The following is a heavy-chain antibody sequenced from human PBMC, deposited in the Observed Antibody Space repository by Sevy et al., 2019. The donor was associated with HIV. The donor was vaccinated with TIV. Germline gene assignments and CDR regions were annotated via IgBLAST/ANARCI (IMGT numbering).Heavy chain of an antibody. V-gene: IGHV4-39*01. CDR3: ARLESGIAAAGTWVDY. J-gene: IGHJ4*02. D-gene: IGHD6-13*01. Sequence: SETLSLTCTVSGGSISSSSYYWGWIRQPPGKGLEWIGSIYYSGNTYYNPSVKSRVTISVDTSKNQFSLKLSSVTAADTAVYYCARLESGIAAAGTWVDYWGQGTLVTVSS. CDR1: GGSISSSSYY. CDR2: IYYSGNT.